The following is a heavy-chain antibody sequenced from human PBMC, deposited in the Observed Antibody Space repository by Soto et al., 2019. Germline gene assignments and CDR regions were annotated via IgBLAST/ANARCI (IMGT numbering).Heavy chain of an antibody. Sequence: EVQLLESGGGLVQPGGSLRLSCAASGFTFSNYDMSWVRQAPGKGLEWVSGISGNGGGTYYADSVKGRFTISRDNSKNTLYLQMNSPRAEEMAIYYCARTAYGDYNWFDPWGLGTLVTVSS. D-gene: IGHD4-17*01. CDR3: ARTAYGDYNWFDP. V-gene: IGHV3-23*01. J-gene: IGHJ5*02. CDR1: GFTFSNYD. CDR2: ISGNGGGT.